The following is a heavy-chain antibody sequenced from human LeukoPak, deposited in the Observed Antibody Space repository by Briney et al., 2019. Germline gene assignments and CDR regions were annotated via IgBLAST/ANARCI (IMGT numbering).Heavy chain of an antibody. CDR3: ATFSGQRAFGNYYYYYMDV. J-gene: IGHJ6*03. CDR2: INPSGGST. CDR1: GYTFVNYY. D-gene: IGHD3-16*01. V-gene: IGHV1-46*01. Sequence: GASVTVSCKASGYTFVNYYIHWVRQAPGQGLEWMGIINPSGGSTSYAQKFQGRVTMTEDTSTDTAYMELSSLRSEDTAVYYCATFSGQRAFGNYYYYYMDVWGKGTTVTVSS.